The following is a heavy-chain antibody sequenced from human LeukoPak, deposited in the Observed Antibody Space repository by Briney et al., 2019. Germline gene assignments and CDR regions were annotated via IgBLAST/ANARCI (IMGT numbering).Heavy chain of an antibody. CDR3: ARDLGDWLRAYFAFDY. CDR1: GGPISGYY. J-gene: IGHJ4*02. Sequence: SETLSLTCTVSGGPISGYYWSWIRQPAGKGLEWIGRIHTSGSTNDNPSLKSRVTMSLDSSKNQFSLKLSSVTAADTAVYYCARDLGDWLRAYFAFDYWGQGTLVTVSS. V-gene: IGHV4-4*07. D-gene: IGHD3/OR15-3a*01. CDR2: IHTSGST.